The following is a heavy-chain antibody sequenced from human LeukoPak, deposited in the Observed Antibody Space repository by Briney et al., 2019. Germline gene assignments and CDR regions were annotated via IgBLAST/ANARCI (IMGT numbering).Heavy chain of an antibody. J-gene: IGHJ5*01. CDR1: GGSISSSSYY. CDR2: IYYSGSA. CDR3: ARRRRIGRYSYGCLNS. V-gene: IGHV4-39*01. D-gene: IGHD5-18*01. Sequence: SQTLSLTCTVSGGSISSSSYYWGWIREPPGEGLGWIVSIYYSGSAYNNPPPKSRVTISVDTSKNQFSLKLSSVTAADTAVYYCARRRRIGRYSYGCLNSGGQGTLVTVS.